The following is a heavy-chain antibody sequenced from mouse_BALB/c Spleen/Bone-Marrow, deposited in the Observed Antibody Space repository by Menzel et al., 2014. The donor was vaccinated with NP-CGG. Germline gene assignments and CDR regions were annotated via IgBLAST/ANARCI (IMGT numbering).Heavy chain of an antibody. CDR3: ASSYYGSSQFAY. J-gene: IGHJ3*01. D-gene: IGHD1-1*01. CDR2: IWAGGSI. V-gene: IGHV2-9*02. Sequence: QAQLKESGPGLVAPSQSLSITCTVSGFSLTSYGVHWVRQPPGKGLEWLGVIWAGGSIIYNSALMSRLSISKDNSKSQVFLKMNSLQTDDTAMYYCASSYYGSSQFAYWGQGTLVTVSA. CDR1: GFSLTSYG.